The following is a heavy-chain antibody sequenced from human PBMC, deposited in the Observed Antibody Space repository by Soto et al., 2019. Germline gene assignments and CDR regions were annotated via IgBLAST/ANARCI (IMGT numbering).Heavy chain of an antibody. CDR3: ATAGYCSGGSCLDF. V-gene: IGHV1-24*01. Sequence: GAAVKVSCKGSGYTLTELSRHWVRQAPGKGLEWMGGFDPEDGETIYAQKFQGRVTMTEDTSTDTAYMELSSLRSEDTAVYYCATAGYCSGGSCLDFWGQGTLVTVSS. CDR2: FDPEDGET. CDR1: GYTLTELS. D-gene: IGHD2-15*01. J-gene: IGHJ4*02.